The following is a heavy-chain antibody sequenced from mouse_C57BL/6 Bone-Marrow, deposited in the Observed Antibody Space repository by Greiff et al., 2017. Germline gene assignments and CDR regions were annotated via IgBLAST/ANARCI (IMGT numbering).Heavy chain of an antibody. CDR2: IDPEDGDT. CDR3: TTVVAHWYFDV. D-gene: IGHD1-1*01. Sequence: VQLQQSGAELVRPGASVKLSCTASGFNIKDYYMHWVKQRPEQGLEWIGRIDPEDGDTEYAPKFQGKATMTADTSSNPAYLQLSSLTSEDTAVYYCTTVVAHWYFDVWGTGTTVTVSS. CDR1: GFNIKDYY. J-gene: IGHJ1*03. V-gene: IGHV14-1*01.